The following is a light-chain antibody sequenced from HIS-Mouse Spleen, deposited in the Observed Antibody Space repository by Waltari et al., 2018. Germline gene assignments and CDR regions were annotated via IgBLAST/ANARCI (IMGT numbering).Light chain of an antibody. Sequence: DIQLTQSPSFLSASVGDRVTITCRASQGISSYLACYQQKPGKAPKLLIDAASTLQSGVRSRFSGSGSGTEFTLTISSLQPEDFATYYCQQLNSYPPTFGQGTKVEIK. J-gene: IGKJ1*01. CDR1: QGISSY. CDR2: AAS. V-gene: IGKV1-9*01. CDR3: QQLNSYPPT.